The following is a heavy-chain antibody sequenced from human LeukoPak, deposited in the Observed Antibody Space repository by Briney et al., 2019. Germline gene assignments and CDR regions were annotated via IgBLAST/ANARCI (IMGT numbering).Heavy chain of an antibody. CDR2: ILYRLGT. CDR1: GDSISKSRYQ. Sequence: SETLSLTCSVSGDSISKSRYQWGWIRQPPGKGLEWIGNILYRLGTYYNPSLEGRATISLAKSKNQFSLNLTSVTAADTALYYCARDRWNDVPFDYWGQGLLVTVSS. CDR3: ARDRWNDVPFDY. V-gene: IGHV4-39*07. D-gene: IGHD1-1*01. J-gene: IGHJ4*02.